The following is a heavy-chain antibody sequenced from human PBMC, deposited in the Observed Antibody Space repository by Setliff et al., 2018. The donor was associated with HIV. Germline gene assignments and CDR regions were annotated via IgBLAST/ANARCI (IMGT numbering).Heavy chain of an antibody. J-gene: IGHJ4*02. CDR3: ARTEEWWRPFDY. Sequence: PGGSLRLSCVASGITVSGIYMTWVRQAPGKGLEWVSVINGGTTTYYADSVKGRFTISRDNSKNTLYLQMNSLRAEDTAVYYCARTEEWWRPFDYWGQGTLVTVSS. V-gene: IGHV3-66*02. D-gene: IGHD2-8*01. CDR1: GITVSGIY. CDR2: INGGTTT.